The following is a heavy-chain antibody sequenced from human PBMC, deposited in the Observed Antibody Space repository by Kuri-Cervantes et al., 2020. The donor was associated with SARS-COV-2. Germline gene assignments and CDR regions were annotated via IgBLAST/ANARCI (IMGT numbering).Heavy chain of an antibody. CDR1: GGSISSYY. Sequence: SETLSLTCTVSGGSISSYYWSWIRQPPGKGLEWIGYIYYSGSTNYNPSLKSRVTISVDTSKNQFSLKLSSVTAADTAVYYCARGGSWYDYWGQGTQVTVSS. CDR2: IYYSGST. V-gene: IGHV4-59*01. J-gene: IGHJ4*02. D-gene: IGHD6-13*01. CDR3: ARGGSWYDY.